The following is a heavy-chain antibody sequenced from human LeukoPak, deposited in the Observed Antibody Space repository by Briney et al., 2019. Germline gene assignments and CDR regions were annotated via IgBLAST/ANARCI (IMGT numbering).Heavy chain of an antibody. CDR1: GGSISGINYY. Sequence: PSETLSLTCTVSGGSISGINYYWTWIRQPAGKGLEWIGRIYTTGNSNYNPSLKSRVTISVDTSNNQFSLKLSSVTAADTAVYYCARVSPSGVWDVWGQGTTVTVSS. V-gene: IGHV4-61*02. CDR3: ARVSPSGVWDV. J-gene: IGHJ6*02. D-gene: IGHD3-10*01. CDR2: IYTTGNS.